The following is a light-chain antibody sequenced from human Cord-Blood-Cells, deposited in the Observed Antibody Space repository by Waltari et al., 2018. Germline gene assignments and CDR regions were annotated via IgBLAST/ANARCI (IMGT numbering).Light chain of an antibody. CDR3: QAWDSSTVV. V-gene: IGLV3-1*01. Sequence: SYELTQPPSVSVSPGQTASITCSGENLGDKYACWYKQKPGQSPVLVIFQDSKRPSGIPERFSGSNSGNTATLTISGTQAMDEADYYCQAWDSSTVVFGGGTKLTVL. CDR1: NLGDKY. J-gene: IGLJ2*01. CDR2: QDS.